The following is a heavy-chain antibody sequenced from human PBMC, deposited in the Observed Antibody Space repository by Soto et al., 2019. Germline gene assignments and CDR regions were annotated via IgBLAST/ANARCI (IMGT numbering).Heavy chain of an antibody. CDR2: IYYSGTT. J-gene: IGHJ1*01. CDR1: GAFISSGDYY. CDR3: DRRDDYGHYGFFQR. D-gene: IGHD4-17*01. V-gene: IGHV4-30-4*01. Sequence: SETLSLTCTVSGAFISSGDYYWSWIRQPPGKGLEWIAYIYYSGTTSYNPSLKSRVTISVDTSKNQFSLDLMSVTAADTAVYYCDRRDDYGHYGFFQRWGQGNLVTVS.